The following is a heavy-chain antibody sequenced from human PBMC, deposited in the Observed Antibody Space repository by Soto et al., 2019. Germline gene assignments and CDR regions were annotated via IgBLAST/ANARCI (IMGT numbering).Heavy chain of an antibody. CDR1: GYPVTAYY. D-gene: IGHD3-3*01. Sequence: QLHLVQSGAVVKKPGASVTVSCSASGYPVTAYYMHWVRQAPGRGLEWMGGINPATGAAKYTQRFQGRAPMTRGTSTSTVFLDLSGLTSDDTAGFFCARAGGVGVAGSAAFDMWGQGTLVTVSS. CDR3: ARAGGVGVAGSAAFDM. J-gene: IGHJ3*02. CDR2: INPATGAA. V-gene: IGHV1-2*02.